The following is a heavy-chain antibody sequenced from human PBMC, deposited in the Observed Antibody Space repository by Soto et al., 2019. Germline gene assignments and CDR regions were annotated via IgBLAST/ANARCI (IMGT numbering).Heavy chain of an antibody. V-gene: IGHV4-39*01. CDR2: IYYTGTT. CDR1: GGSISSSSYY. Sequence: QLQLQESGPGLVETSETLSLTCAVSGGSISSSSYYWGWIRQPPEKGLEWIGSIYYTGTTSYNTSLGSRVTISLDRSKNQFSLRLSSVTAADTAVYYCANILPNYHYYDMDVWGRGTTVTVSS. CDR3: ANILPNYHYYDMDV. D-gene: IGHD2-15*01. J-gene: IGHJ6*02.